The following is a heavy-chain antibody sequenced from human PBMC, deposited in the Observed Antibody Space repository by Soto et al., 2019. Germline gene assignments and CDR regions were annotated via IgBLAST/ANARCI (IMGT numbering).Heavy chain of an antibody. CDR2: INAGNGNT. Sequence: ASVKVSCKASGYTFTGYAMHWVRQAPGQRLEWMGWINAGNGNTKYSQKFQGRVTITRDTSASTAYMELSSLRSEDTAVYYCARGGVVVVVAATPGFDPWGQGTLVTVSS. CDR3: ARGGVVVVVAATPGFDP. V-gene: IGHV1-3*01. J-gene: IGHJ5*02. CDR1: GYTFTGYA. D-gene: IGHD2-15*01.